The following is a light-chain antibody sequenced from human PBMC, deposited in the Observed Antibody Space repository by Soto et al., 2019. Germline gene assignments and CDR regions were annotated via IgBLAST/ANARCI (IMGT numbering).Light chain of an antibody. CDR1: SSDVCGYNY. V-gene: IGLV2-14*01. J-gene: IGLJ1*01. Sequence: QAALAQPASVSVSTGQSTTISCTGTSSDVCGYNYVSWYQQHPGKAPKLMIYDVSNRPSGVSNRFSGSKSGNTASLTISGLQAEDEADYYCSSYTSSSTLLDVFGTGTKVTV. CDR3: SSYTSSSTLLDV. CDR2: DVS.